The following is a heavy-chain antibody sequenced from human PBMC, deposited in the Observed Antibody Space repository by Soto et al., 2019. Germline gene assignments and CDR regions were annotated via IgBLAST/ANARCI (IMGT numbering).Heavy chain of an antibody. D-gene: IGHD3-22*01. Sequence: SETLSLTCTVSGGSISSSSYYWGWIRQPPGKGLEWIGSIYYSGSTYYNPSLKSRVTISVDTSKNQFSLKLSSVTAADTAVYYCARPRWDDSSGYYYGWYFDLWGRGTLVTVSS. CDR3: ARPRWDDSSGYYYGWYFDL. V-gene: IGHV4-39*01. J-gene: IGHJ2*01. CDR2: IYYSGST. CDR1: GGSISSSSYY.